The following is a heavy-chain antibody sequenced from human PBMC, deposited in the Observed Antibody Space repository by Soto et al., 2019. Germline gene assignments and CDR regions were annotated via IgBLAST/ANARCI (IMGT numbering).Heavy chain of an antibody. CDR1: GFAFSTYA. Sequence: EVQLLESGGGLVQPGGSLTLSCAASGFAFSTYAMTWVREAPGRGLEWVSSISDSGGSTFYADSVRGRFTVSRGNSKNTLYLQMISLRAEDTALYYCAKELSYNSGRPFDYWGQGTLVTVSS. J-gene: IGHJ4*02. V-gene: IGHV3-23*01. CDR2: ISDSGGST. CDR3: AKELSYNSGRPFDY. D-gene: IGHD3-10*01.